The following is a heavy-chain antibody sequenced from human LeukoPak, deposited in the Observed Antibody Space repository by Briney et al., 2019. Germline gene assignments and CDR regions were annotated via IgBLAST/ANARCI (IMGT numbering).Heavy chain of an antibody. J-gene: IGHJ4*02. CDR2: ISAYNGNT. CDR3: ARENYDILTGYPHPDY. D-gene: IGHD3-9*01. Sequence: ASVTVSCTASGYTFTSYGISWVRQAPGQGLEWMGWISAYNGNTNYAQKLQGRVTMTTDTSTSTAYMELRSLRSDDTAVYYCARENYDILTGYPHPDYWGQGTLVTVSS. V-gene: IGHV1-18*01. CDR1: GYTFTSYG.